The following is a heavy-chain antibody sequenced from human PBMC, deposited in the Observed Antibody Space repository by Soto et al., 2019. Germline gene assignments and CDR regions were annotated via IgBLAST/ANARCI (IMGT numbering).Heavy chain of an antibody. D-gene: IGHD3-10*01. V-gene: IGHV3-48*03. CDR1: GFTFSSYE. Sequence: GGSLRLSCAASGFTFSSYEMNWVRQAPGKGLEWVSYISSSGSTIYYADSVKGRFTISRDNAKNSLYLQMNSLRAEDTAVYYCARFGLASSYGMDVWGQGTTVTVSS. J-gene: IGHJ6*02. CDR2: ISSSGSTI. CDR3: ARFGLASSYGMDV.